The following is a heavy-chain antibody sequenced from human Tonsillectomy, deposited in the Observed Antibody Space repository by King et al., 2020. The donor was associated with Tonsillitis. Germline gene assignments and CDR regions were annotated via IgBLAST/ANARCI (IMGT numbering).Heavy chain of an antibody. CDR1: GFTFSSYS. D-gene: IGHD5-12*01. CDR3: ARERDMVATGWFDP. Sequence: VQLVESGGGLVKPGGSLRLSCAASGFTFSSYSMNWVRQAPGKGLEWVSSISSSSSYIYYADSVKGRFTISRDNAKNSLYLQMNSLRAEDTAVYYCARERDMVATGWFDPWGQGTLATVSS. J-gene: IGHJ5*02. V-gene: IGHV3-21*01. CDR2: ISSSSSYI.